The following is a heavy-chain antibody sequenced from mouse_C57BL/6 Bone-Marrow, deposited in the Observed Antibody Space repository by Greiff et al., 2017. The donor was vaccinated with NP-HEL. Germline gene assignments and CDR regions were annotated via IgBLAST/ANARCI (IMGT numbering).Heavy chain of an antibody. D-gene: IGHD1-1*01. V-gene: IGHV14-4*01. CDR1: GFNIKDDY. J-gene: IGHJ2*01. CDR2: IDPENGDT. CDR3: TTKGGSRQNYFDY. Sequence: EVQLVESGAELVRPGASVKLSCTASGFNIKDDYMHWVKQRPEQGLEWIGWIDPENGDTEYASKFQGKATITADTSSNTAYLQLSSLTSEDTAVYYCTTKGGSRQNYFDYWGQGTTLTVSS.